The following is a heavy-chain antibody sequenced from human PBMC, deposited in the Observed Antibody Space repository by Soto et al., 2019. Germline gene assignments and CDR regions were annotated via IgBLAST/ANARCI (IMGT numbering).Heavy chain of an antibody. CDR3: AKPSVAGRSSNFDL. CDR1: GFTFSTYT. CDR2: ISGNGVSS. V-gene: IGHV3-23*01. J-gene: IGHJ2*01. Sequence: EVQLLESGGGLVQPGGSLRLSCAASGFTFSTYTMSWVRQAPGKGMECVSAISGNGVSSYYTDSVKGRFTISRDNSKNKLSLQMDRQRDEDTASYSCAKPSVAGRSSNFDLWGRGTLVTGSS. D-gene: IGHD6-19*01.